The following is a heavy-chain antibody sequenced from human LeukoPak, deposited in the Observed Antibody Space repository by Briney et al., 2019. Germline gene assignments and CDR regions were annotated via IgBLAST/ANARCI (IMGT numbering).Heavy chain of an antibody. V-gene: IGHV4-34*01. D-gene: IGHD3-3*01. CDR2: IYHSGST. Sequence: SETLSLTCAVYGGSFSGYYWSWIRQPPGKGLEWIGEIYHSGSTNYNPSLKSRVTISVDTSKNQFSLKLSSVTAVDTAVYYCARFLARGLYYYYGMDVWGQGTTVTVSS. CDR1: GGSFSGYY. J-gene: IGHJ6*02. CDR3: ARFLARGLYYYYGMDV.